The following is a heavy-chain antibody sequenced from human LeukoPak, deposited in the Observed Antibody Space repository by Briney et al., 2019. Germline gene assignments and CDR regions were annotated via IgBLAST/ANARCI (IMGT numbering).Heavy chain of an antibody. V-gene: IGHV1-24*01. Sequence: ASVKVSCKVSGYTLTELSMHWVRQAPGKGLEWMGGFDPEDGETIYAQKFQGRVTMTEDTSTDTAYMELSSLRSEDTAVYYCATRPFHPIWSGYPRWFDPWGQGTLVTVSS. CDR2: FDPEDGET. J-gene: IGHJ5*02. CDR3: ATRPFHPIWSGYPRWFDP. CDR1: GYTLTELS. D-gene: IGHD3-3*01.